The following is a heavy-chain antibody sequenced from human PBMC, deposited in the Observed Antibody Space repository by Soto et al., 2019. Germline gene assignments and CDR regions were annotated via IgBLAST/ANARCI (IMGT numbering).Heavy chain of an antibody. CDR2: INHSGST. CDR3: VSFMAAAGTRHFDY. J-gene: IGHJ4*02. D-gene: IGHD6-13*01. Sequence: SETLSLTCAVYGGSFSGYYWSWIRQPPGKGLEWIGEINHSGSTNYNPSLKSRVTISVDTSKNQFSLKLSSVTAADTAVYYCVSFMAAAGTRHFDYCGQGTLVIVAS. V-gene: IGHV4-34*01. CDR1: GGSFSGYY.